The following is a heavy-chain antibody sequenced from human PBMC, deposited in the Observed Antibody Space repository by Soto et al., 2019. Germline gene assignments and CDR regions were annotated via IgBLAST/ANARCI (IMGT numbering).Heavy chain of an antibody. Sequence: ASVKVSCKVSGGTFSSYAISWVRQAPGQGLEWMGGIIPIFGTANYAQKFQGRVTITADESTSTAYMELSSLRSEDTAVYYCAGELRYFDWLILDYWGQGTLVTVSS. J-gene: IGHJ4*02. CDR3: AGELRYFDWLILDY. V-gene: IGHV1-69*13. CDR1: GGTFSSYA. D-gene: IGHD3-9*01. CDR2: IIPIFGTA.